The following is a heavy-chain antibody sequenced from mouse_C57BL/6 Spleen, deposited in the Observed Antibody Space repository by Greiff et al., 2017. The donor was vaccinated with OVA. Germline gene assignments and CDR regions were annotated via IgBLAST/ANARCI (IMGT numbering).Heavy chain of an antibody. V-gene: IGHV1-82*01. J-gene: IGHJ2*01. CDR2: IYPGDGDT. D-gene: IGHD1-1*01. CDR1: GYAFSSSW. Sequence: QVQLQQSGPELVKPGASVKISCKASGYAFSSSWMNWVKQRPGKGLEWIGRIYPGDGDTNYNGKFKGKATLTADKSSSTAYMQLSSLTSEDSAVYFCANDYYYFDYWGQGTTPTVSS. CDR3: ANDYYYFDY.